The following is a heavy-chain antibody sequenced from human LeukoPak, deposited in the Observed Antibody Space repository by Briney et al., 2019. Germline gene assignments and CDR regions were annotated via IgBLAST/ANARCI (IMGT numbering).Heavy chain of an antibody. CDR3: ARSVPDYTRFDF. D-gene: IGHD4-11*01. V-gene: IGHV3-23*05. CDR2: FKTNYNQV. Sequence: AGGSLRLSCVASGFTFSDYDMNWVRQAPGKGLEWVSTFKTNYNQVYYAESVRGRFTISTDNSKDTAYLQMNSLRVEDTALYYCARSVPDYTRFDFWGQGALVTVSS. J-gene: IGHJ4*02. CDR1: GFTFSDYD.